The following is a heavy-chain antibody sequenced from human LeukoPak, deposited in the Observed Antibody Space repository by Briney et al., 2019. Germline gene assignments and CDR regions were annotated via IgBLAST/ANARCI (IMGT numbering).Heavy chain of an antibody. CDR1: GYTFTNNA. J-gene: IGHJ4*02. D-gene: IGHD3-22*01. V-gene: IGHV1-18*01. Sequence: ASVKVSCKTSGYTFTNNAITWARRAPGQGLEWLGWISAYNGNTNYAQKLQGRVTMTTDTSTTTVYMELRSLRSDDTAVYYCARNHPYYYDSNGLYYFDYWGQGTLVTVSS. CDR3: ARNHPYYYDSNGLYYFDY. CDR2: ISAYNGNT.